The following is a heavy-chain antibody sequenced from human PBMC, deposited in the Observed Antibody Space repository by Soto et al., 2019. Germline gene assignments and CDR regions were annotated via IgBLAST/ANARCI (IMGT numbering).Heavy chain of an antibody. Sequence: SETLSLTCTVSGGSISSGDYYWSWIRQPPGKGLEWIGYIYYSGSTYYNPSLKSRVTISVDTSKNQFSLKLSSVTAADTAVYYCASERRGYCSGGSCYHWGQGTLVTVSS. CDR3: ASERRGYCSGGSCYH. D-gene: IGHD2-15*01. CDR1: GGSISSGDYY. V-gene: IGHV4-30-4*01. J-gene: IGHJ5*02. CDR2: IYYSGST.